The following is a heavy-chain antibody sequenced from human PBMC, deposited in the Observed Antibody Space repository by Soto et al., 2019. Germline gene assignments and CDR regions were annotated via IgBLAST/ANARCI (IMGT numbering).Heavy chain of an antibody. CDR2: INHSGST. J-gene: IGHJ6*03. Sequence: SETLSLTCAVYGGSFSGYYWSWIRQPPGKGLEWIGEINHSGSTNYNPSLKSRVTISVDTSKNQFSLKLSSVTAADTAVYYCARSLAKSSWYYYYYYMDVWGKGTTVT. CDR1: GGSFSGYY. V-gene: IGHV4-34*01. D-gene: IGHD6-13*01. CDR3: ARSLAKSSWYYYYYYMDV.